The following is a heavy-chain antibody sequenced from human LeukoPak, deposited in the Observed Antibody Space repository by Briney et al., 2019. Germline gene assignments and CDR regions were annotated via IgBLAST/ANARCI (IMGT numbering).Heavy chain of an antibody. J-gene: IGHJ4*02. D-gene: IGHD5-24*01. V-gene: IGHV3-53*01. CDR1: GFTVSSNY. Sequence: PGGSLRLSCAASGFTVSSNYMSWVRQAPGKGLEWVSVIYSGGSTYYADSVKGRFTISRDNSKNTLYLQMNSLRAEDTAVYYCARGRVGRWLQLGGFDYWGQGTLVTVSS. CDR2: IYSGGST. CDR3: ARGRVGRWLQLGGFDY.